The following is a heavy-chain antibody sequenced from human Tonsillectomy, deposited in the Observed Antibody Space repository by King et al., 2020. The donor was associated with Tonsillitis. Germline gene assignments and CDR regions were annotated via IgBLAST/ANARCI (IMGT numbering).Heavy chain of an antibody. CDR1: GFRFSDST. V-gene: IGHV3-73*02. CDR3: ATSYTSGWTEFFDF. D-gene: IGHD6-19*01. J-gene: IGHJ4*02. CDR2: MRSKAENYAT. Sequence: VQLVESGGGLVQPGGSLRLSCAASGFRFSDSTMHWVRQASGKGLEWISRMRSKAENYATVYAAWAIGRFSISRDDSHQTAFLQMDSLKTEDTAVYYCATSYTSGWTEFFDFWGQGILVTVSS.